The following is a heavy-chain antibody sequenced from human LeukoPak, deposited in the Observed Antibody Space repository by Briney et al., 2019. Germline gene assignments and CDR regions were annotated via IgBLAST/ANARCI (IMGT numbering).Heavy chain of an antibody. CDR1: GGTFSSYA. CDR2: IIPIFGTA. CDR3: ARAYFYYYYMDV. V-gene: IGHV1-69*05. J-gene: IGHJ6*03. Sequence: SVRVSFKASGGTFSSYAISWVRQAPGQGLEWMGGIIPIFGTANYAQKFQGRVTITTDESTSTAYMELSSLRSEDTAVYYCARAYFYYYYMDVWGKGTTVTVSS.